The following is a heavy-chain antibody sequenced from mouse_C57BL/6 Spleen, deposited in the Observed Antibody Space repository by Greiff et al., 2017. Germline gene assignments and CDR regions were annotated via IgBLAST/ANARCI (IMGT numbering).Heavy chain of an antibody. CDR2: IWTGGGT. Sequence: ESGPGLVAPSQSLSITCTVSGFSLTSYAISWVRQPPGKGLEWLGVIWTGGGTNYNSALKSRLSISKDNSKSQVFLKMNSLRTDDTARYCCARDDYDGGWFAYWGQGTLVTVSA. J-gene: IGHJ3*01. D-gene: IGHD2-4*01. CDR1: GFSLTSYA. V-gene: IGHV2-9-1*01. CDR3: ARDDYDGGWFAY.